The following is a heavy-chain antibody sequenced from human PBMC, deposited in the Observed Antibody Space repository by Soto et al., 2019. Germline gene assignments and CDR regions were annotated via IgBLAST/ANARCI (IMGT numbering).Heavy chain of an antibody. CDR2: ISVDKGNR. CDR1: GYSFTSNG. J-gene: IGHJ3*02. V-gene: IGHV1-18*01. CDR3: VRDRAHGFDI. Sequence: GASVKVSSRASGYSFTSNGIRWVRQAPGQGLEWMGWISVDKGNRNYAQKLQGRVTMTRDTSTSTVYMELRSLRSEDTAVYFCVRDRAHGFDIWGQGTMVTVSS.